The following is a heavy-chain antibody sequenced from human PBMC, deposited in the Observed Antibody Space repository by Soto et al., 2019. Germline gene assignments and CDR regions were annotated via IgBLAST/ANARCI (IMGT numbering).Heavy chain of an antibody. Sequence: PGGSPRLSCAASGSTFRSYGMDWVRQAPGKGLEWVAVIWYDGSNKYYADSVKGRFTISRDNSKNTLYLQMNSLRAEDTAVYYCARDLFSRYCSGGSCYSDVGGYFDYWGQGTLVTVSS. CDR3: ARDLFSRYCSGGSCYSDVGGYFDY. CDR1: GSTFRSYG. D-gene: IGHD2-15*01. V-gene: IGHV3-33*01. CDR2: IWYDGSNK. J-gene: IGHJ4*02.